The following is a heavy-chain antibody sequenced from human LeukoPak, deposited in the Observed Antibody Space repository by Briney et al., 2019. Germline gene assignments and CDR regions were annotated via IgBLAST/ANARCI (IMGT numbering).Heavy chain of an antibody. CDR3: AVHCSSTGCPDY. CDR1: GYTSTSYG. J-gene: IGHJ4*02. Sequence: GASVKVSCKASGYTSTSYGISWVRQAPGQGLEWMGWITAYNGNTNYAQKLQGRDTMTTDTSTSTAYMELRSLRSDDTAVYYCAVHCSSTGCPDYWGQGTLVTVSS. CDR2: ITAYNGNT. D-gene: IGHD2-2*01. V-gene: IGHV1-18*01.